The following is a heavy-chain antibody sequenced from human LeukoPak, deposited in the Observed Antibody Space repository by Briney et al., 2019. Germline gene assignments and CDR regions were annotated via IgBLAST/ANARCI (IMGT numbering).Heavy chain of an antibody. J-gene: IGHJ6*03. CDR3: AREDGFGGIGSYSYYMDV. D-gene: IGHD3-10*01. Sequence: ASVKVSCKASGYTFTSYGISWVRQAPGQGLEWMGWINAYNDNTNYAQKFQGRVTMTTDTYTSTAYMELRSLRSDDTAVYYCAREDGFGGIGSYSYYMDVWGKGTTVTVSS. CDR2: INAYNDNT. CDR1: GYTFTSYG. V-gene: IGHV1-18*01.